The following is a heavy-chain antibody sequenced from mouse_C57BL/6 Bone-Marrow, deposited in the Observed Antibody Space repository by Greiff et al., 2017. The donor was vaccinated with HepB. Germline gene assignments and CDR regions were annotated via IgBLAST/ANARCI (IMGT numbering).Heavy chain of an antibody. Sequence: EVQGVESGGGLVQPKGSLKLSCAASGFSFNTYAMNWVRQAPGKGLEWVARIRSKSNNYATYYADSVKDRFTISRDDSESMLYLQMNNLKTEDTAMYYCVRPYYYGSSSAWFAYWGQGTLVTVSA. J-gene: IGHJ3*01. CDR1: GFSFNTYA. D-gene: IGHD1-1*01. CDR2: IRSKSNNYAT. V-gene: IGHV10-1*01. CDR3: VRPYYYGSSSAWFAY.